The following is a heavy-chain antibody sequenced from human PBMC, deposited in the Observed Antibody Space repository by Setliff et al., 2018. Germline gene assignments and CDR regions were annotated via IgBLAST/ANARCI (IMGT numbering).Heavy chain of an antibody. Sequence: PSETLSLTCAVYGGSFSGYYWSWLRQPPGKGLEWIGEINHSGSTNYNPSLKSRVTIPVDTSKNQFSLKLSSVTAADTAVYYCARGWGSGWSKEGAFDIWGQGTMVTVSS. CDR1: GGSFSGYY. CDR3: ARGWGSGWSKEGAFDI. J-gene: IGHJ3*02. CDR2: INHSGST. V-gene: IGHV4-34*01. D-gene: IGHD6-19*01.